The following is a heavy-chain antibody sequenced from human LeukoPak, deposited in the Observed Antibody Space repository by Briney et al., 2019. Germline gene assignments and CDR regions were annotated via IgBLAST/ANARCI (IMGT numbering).Heavy chain of an antibody. V-gene: IGHV1-69*13. J-gene: IGHJ4*02. D-gene: IGHD3-22*01. CDR3: ARDSRLSSGYYDSSGYSLDY. CDR1: GGTFSSYA. CDR2: IIPIFGTA. Sequence: SVTVSCKASGGTFSSYAISWVRQAPGQGLEWMGGIIPIFGTANYAQKFQGRVTITADESTSTAYMELSSLRSEDTAVYYCARDSRLSSGYYDSSGYSLDYWGQGTLVTVSS.